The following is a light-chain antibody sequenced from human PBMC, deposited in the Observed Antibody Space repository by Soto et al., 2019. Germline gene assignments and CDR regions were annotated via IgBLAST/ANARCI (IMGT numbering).Light chain of an antibody. J-gene: IGLJ2*01. CDR2: EVN. Sequence: QSALTQPPSASGSPGQSVAISCTGTSSDVGGYNYVSWYQQHPGKAPKLMIYEVNKRPSGVPDRFSGSKSGNTASLTVSGLQAEDEADYFCAAWDDSLIGPVFGGGTKLTVL. CDR1: SSDVGGYNY. V-gene: IGLV2-8*01. CDR3: AAWDDSLIGPV.